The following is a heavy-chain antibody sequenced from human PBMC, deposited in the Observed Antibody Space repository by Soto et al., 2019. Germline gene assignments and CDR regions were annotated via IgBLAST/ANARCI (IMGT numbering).Heavy chain of an antibody. CDR1: GRTFSSNA. CDR3: ARDADYDYSSGRETREN. Sequence: SVKASSKAPGRTFSSNAISWVRQAPGQELEWMGGIIPIFGTANYAQKFQGRVTITADESTSTAYMELSSLRSEDTAVSYCARDADYDYSSGRETRENWGQGTLVTVSS. J-gene: IGHJ4*02. CDR2: IIPIFGTA. V-gene: IGHV1-69*01. D-gene: IGHD3-22*01.